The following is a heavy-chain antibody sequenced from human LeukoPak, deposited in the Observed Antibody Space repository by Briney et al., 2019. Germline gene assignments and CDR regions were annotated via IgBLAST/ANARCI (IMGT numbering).Heavy chain of an antibody. D-gene: IGHD3-22*01. CDR1: GFTVSSNY. V-gene: IGHV3-53*01. CDR2: IYSGGST. CDR3: ATSSGKAAWDY. J-gene: IGHJ4*02. Sequence: GGSLRLSCAASGFTVSSNYMSWVRQAPGKGLEWVSVIYSGGSTYYADSVKGRFTISRDNARNSLYLQMNSLRAEDTAVYYCATSSGKAAWDYWGQGALVTVSS.